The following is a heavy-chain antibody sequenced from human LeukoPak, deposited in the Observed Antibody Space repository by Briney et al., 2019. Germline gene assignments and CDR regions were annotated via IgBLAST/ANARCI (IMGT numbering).Heavy chain of an antibody. V-gene: IGHV3-7*05. CDR2: IKQDGSEK. D-gene: IGHD6-19*01. Sequence: GGSLRLSCTVSGFSFREHWMSWVRQAPGKGLEWVANIKQDGSEKYYVDSVRGRFTISRDNAKNSLYLQMNSLRAEDTAVYYCARHYLSSGWYGYFDLWGRGTLVTVSS. J-gene: IGHJ2*01. CDR1: GFSFREHW. CDR3: ARHYLSSGWYGYFDL.